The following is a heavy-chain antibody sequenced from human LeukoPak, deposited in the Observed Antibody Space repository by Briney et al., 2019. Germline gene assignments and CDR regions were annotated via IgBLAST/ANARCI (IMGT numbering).Heavy chain of an antibody. Sequence: PGGSLRPSCVASGFTFSSYWMHWVRQAPGKGLVWVSRVTSDGSTTTYADSVKGRFTISRDNAKNTLFLQMNSLRAEDTAVYYCASARSPTRGSPGDYWGQGTLVTVSS. CDR1: GFTFSSYW. CDR3: ASARSPTRGSPGDY. CDR2: VTSDGSTT. V-gene: IGHV3-74*01. J-gene: IGHJ4*02.